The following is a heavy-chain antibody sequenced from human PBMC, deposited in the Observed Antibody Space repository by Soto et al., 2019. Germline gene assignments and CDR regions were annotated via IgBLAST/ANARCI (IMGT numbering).Heavy chain of an antibody. Sequence: QVQLVQSGAEVKKPGSSVKVSCKAPGGTFSTYAISWVRQAPGQGLEWMGGVIPIFGTPKYAQKFQGRVTITADESTSTGDMELRSPRSEDTAVYYCARSQGGSSSLDIYYYYYYGMDVWGQGTTVTVSS. CDR2: VIPIFGTP. V-gene: IGHV1-69*01. J-gene: IGHJ6*02. D-gene: IGHD2-15*01. CDR1: GGTFSTYA. CDR3: ARSQGGSSSLDIYYYYYYGMDV.